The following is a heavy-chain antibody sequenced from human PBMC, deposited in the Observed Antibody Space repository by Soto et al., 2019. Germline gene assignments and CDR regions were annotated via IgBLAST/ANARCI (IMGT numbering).Heavy chain of an antibody. Sequence: LRLSCAASGFTVSSNYMSWVRQAPGKGLEWVSVIYSGGSTYYADSVKGRFTISRDNSKNTLYLQMNSLRAEDTAVYYCATAEYSSSSWFSDYYYYGMDVWGQGTTVTVSS. CDR1: GFTVSSNY. D-gene: IGHD6-6*01. J-gene: IGHJ6*02. CDR2: IYSGGST. V-gene: IGHV3-53*01. CDR3: ATAEYSSSSWFSDYYYYGMDV.